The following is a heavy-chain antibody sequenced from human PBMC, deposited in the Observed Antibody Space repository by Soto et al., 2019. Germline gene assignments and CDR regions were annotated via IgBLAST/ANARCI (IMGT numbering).Heavy chain of an antibody. CDR1: GYKFSTYW. V-gene: IGHV5-10-1*01. Sequence: GESLKISCKGSGYKFSTYWSNWVRQMPGKGLEWMGRIDVSDSYTNYNPSFEGHVSISADKSSSTVYLQWSSLKAADTAIYYCAKRRVGDAFDVWGQGTMVTVSS. J-gene: IGHJ3*01. CDR3: AKRRVGDAFDV. D-gene: IGHD1-26*01. CDR2: IDVSDSYT.